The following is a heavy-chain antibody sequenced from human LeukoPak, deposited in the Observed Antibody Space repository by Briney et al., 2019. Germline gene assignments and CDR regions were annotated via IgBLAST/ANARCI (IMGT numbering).Heavy chain of an antibody. CDR3: ARETYYYGSGSYYNEFAFDI. Sequence: SETLSLTCTVSGGSISSYYWSWIRQPPGKGLEWRGYIYYSGSTNYNPSLKSRVTISVDTSKNQFPLTLSSVTAADTAVYYCARETYYYGSGSYYNEFAFDIGGQGTMVTVSP. CDR2: IYYSGST. J-gene: IGHJ3*02. CDR1: GGSISSYY. V-gene: IGHV4-59*01. D-gene: IGHD3-10*01.